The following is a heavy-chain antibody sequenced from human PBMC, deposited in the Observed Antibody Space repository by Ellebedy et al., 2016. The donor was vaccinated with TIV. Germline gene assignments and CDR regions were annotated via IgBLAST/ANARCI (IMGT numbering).Heavy chain of an antibody. CDR2: ISDDGTEK. D-gene: IGHD1-26*01. CDR3: AEEGGPSRGASGMDV. V-gene: IGHV3-30*18. J-gene: IGHJ6*02. Sequence: GESLKISCAASGFTLRTYGTHWVRQAPGKGLEWVAFISDDGTEKYYADSVKGRFTISRDISKNTFYLQMNSLRADDTAVYFCAEEGGPSRGASGMDVWGQGTTVSVSS. CDR1: GFTLRTYG.